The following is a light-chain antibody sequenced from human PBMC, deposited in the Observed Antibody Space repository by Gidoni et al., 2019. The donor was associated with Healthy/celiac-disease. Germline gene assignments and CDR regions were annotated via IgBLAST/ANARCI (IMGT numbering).Light chain of an antibody. V-gene: IGLV2-23*01. CDR2: EGI. CDR3: CSYAASSTPVV. CDR1: SSDVGSDNL. Sequence: QSALTQPASGPGSPGQSITISCTGTSSDVGSDNLVSWYQQHPGKAPKLMIYEGIKRPSAVSNGFSGANSGNTASLTTSGHQAEDEADYYCCSYAASSTPVVFGGGTKLTVL. J-gene: IGLJ2*01.